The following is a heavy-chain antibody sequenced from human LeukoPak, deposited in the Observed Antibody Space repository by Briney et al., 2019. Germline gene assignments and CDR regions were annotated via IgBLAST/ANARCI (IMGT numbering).Heavy chain of an antibody. V-gene: IGHV4-39*07. CDR3: ARGGTTTVPYYFDY. J-gene: IGHJ4*02. CDR1: GGSISSSSYY. CDR2: IYYSGST. Sequence: SETLSLTCTVSGGSISSSSYYWGWIRQPPGKGLEWIGSIYYSGSTYYNPSLKSRVTISVDTSKNQFSLKLSSVTAADTAVYYCARGGTTTVPYYFDYWGQGILVTVSS. D-gene: IGHD4-17*01.